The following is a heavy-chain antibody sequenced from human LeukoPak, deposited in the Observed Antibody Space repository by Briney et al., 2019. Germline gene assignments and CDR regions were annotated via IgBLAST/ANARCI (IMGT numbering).Heavy chain of an antibody. CDR1: GFTFSSYE. CDR2: ISSSGSTI. J-gene: IGHJ6*02. Sequence: GGSLRLSCAASGFTFSSYEMNWVRQAPGKGLEWVPYISSSGSTIYYADSVKGRFTISRDNAKNSLYLQMNSLRAEDTAVYYCARVRNGMDVWGQGTTVTVSS. CDR3: ARVRNGMDV. V-gene: IGHV3-48*03.